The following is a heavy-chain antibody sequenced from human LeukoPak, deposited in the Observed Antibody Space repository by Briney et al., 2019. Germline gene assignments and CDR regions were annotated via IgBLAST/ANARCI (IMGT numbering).Heavy chain of an antibody. CDR3: VRGTIVGAANLYYFDY. Sequence: PGGSLRLSCAASGFTFDDYGMSWVRQAPGKGLEWVSGINWNGGSTGYADSVKGRFTISRDNAKNSLYLQMNSLRAEDTALYHCVRGTIVGAANLYYFDYWGQGTLVTVSS. CDR2: INWNGGST. D-gene: IGHD1-26*01. J-gene: IGHJ4*02. V-gene: IGHV3-20*01. CDR1: GFTFDDYG.